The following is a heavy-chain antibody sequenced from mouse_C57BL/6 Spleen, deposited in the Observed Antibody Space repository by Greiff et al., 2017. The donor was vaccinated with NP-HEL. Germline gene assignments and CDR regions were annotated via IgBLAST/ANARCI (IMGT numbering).Heavy chain of an antibody. CDR3: ARSYDGYYVLFAY. D-gene: IGHD2-3*01. Sequence: VQLQQPGAELVRPGTSVKLSCKASGYTFTSYWMHWVKQRPGQGLEWIGVIDPSDSYTNYNQKFKGKATLTVDTSSSTAYMQLSSLTSEDSAVYYCARSYDGYYVLFAYWGQGTLVTVSA. J-gene: IGHJ3*01. CDR1: GYTFTSYW. V-gene: IGHV1-59*01. CDR2: IDPSDSYT.